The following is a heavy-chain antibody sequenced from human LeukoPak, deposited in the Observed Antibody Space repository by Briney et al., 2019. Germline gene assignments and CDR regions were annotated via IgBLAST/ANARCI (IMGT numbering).Heavy chain of an antibody. J-gene: IGHJ5*02. CDR1: GGSFSGYY. CDR3: ARGPWVDTAMSRGWFDP. CDR2: IKHSGRT. V-gene: IGHV4-34*01. Sequence: PSETLSLTCAVYGGSFSGYYWSWVRQPPGKGREWGGEIKHSGRTNYNPSPKSRVTISVDTSKNQFSPKLSSVPAADTAVYYCARGPWVDTAMSRGWFDPWGQGTLVTVSS. D-gene: IGHD5-18*01.